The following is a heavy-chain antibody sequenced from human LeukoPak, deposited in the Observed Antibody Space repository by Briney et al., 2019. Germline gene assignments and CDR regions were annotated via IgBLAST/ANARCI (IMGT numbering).Heavy chain of an antibody. D-gene: IGHD6-6*01. Sequence: SETLSLTCTVSGGSISSYYWSWIRQPPGKGLEWIGYIYYSGSTNYNPSLKSRVTISVDTSKNQFSLKLSSVTAADTAVYYCARLLSSSEYAGEYYFDYWGQGTLVTVSS. V-gene: IGHV4-59*08. J-gene: IGHJ4*02. CDR3: ARLLSSSEYAGEYYFDY. CDR1: GGSISSYY. CDR2: IYYSGST.